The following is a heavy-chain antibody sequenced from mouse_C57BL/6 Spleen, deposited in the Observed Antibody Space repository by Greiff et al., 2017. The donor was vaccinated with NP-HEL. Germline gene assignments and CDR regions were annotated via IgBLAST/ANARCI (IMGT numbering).Heavy chain of an antibody. Sequence: QVQLKQPGAELVQPGASVKMSCKASGYTFTSYWITWVKQRPGQGLEWIGDIYPGSGSTNYNEKFKSKATLTVDTSSSTAYMQLSSLTSEDSAVYYCAYGYDHFDVWGTGTTVTVSS. V-gene: IGHV1-55*01. CDR3: AYGYDHFDV. D-gene: IGHD2-2*01. CDR1: GYTFTSYW. CDR2: IYPGSGST. J-gene: IGHJ1*03.